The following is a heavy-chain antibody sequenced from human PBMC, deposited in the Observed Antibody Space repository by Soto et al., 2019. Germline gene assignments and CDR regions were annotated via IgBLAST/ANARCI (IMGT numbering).Heavy chain of an antibody. V-gene: IGHV4-59*12. Sequence: SETLSLTCTVSGGSLSSYYWSWIRQAPGKGLENLGYVYYSDSINYNPSFKSRVTISVDTSKNQFSLKLSSVTAADTAMYYCARASNKRGNSYGPDVWDQGTRVTVSS. J-gene: IGHJ4*02. CDR1: GGSLSSYY. CDR2: VYYSDSI. CDR3: ARASNKRGNSYGPDV. D-gene: IGHD5-18*01.